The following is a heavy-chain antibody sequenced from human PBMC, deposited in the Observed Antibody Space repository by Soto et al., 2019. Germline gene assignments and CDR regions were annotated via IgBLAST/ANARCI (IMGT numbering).Heavy chain of an antibody. J-gene: IGHJ5*02. CDR1: GFIFSNYD. CDR3: ARKCNTGVAGTSGWFGP. Sequence: GGSLRLSCAASGFIFSNYDMSWVRQAPGKGLEWVSAISVSGDTTYYADSVKGRFTISRDNSKNTLYLQMNTLRAEDTAVYYCARKCNTGVAGTSGWFGPWGQGTLVTVSS. V-gene: IGHV3-23*01. D-gene: IGHD6-19*01. CDR2: ISVSGDTT.